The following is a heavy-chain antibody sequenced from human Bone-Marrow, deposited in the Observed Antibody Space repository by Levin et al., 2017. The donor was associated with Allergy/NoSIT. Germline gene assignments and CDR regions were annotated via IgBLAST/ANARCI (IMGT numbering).Heavy chain of an antibody. V-gene: IGHV3-23*01. CDR1: GFTFSSYA. Sequence: GGSLRLSCVVSGFTFSSYAMTWVRQAPGKGLEWVSVISGSGGSTYYADSVKGRFTISRDNSKNTLYLQMNSLRAEDTAVYYCAKELYGDPDYYYYGMDVWGQGTTVTVSS. CDR3: AKELYGDPDYYYYGMDV. J-gene: IGHJ6*02. D-gene: IGHD4-17*01. CDR2: ISGSGGST.